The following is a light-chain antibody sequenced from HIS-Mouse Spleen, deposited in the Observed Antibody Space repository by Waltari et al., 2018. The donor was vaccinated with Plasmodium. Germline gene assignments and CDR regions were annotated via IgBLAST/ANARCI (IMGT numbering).Light chain of an antibody. CDR3: YSTDSSGTYRV. CDR2: EDS. V-gene: IGLV3-10*01. J-gene: IGLJ2*01. CDR1: SLPQKS. Sequence: SYELTQPPSVSVSPRQTARITCSGASLPQKSASSYQPKSGQAPVLVIYEDSKRPSGIPERFSGASSGTMATLTISGAQVEDEADYYCYSTDSSGTYRVFGGGTKLTVL.